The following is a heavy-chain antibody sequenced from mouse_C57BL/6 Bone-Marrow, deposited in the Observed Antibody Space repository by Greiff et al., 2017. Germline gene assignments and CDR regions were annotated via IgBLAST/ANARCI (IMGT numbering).Heavy chain of an antibody. Sequence: QVQLQQPGAELVKPGASVKVSCKASGYTFTSYWMHWVKQRPGQGLEWIGRIHPSDSDTNYNQKFKGKATLTVDKSSSTAYMQLSSLTSEVSAVYYCAQLITTVVADYWGQGTTLTVSS. CDR3: AQLITTVVADY. V-gene: IGHV1-74*01. D-gene: IGHD1-1*01. J-gene: IGHJ2*01. CDR2: IHPSDSDT. CDR1: GYTFTSYW.